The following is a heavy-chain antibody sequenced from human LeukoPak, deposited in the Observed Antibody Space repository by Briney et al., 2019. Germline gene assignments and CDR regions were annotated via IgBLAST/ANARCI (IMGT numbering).Heavy chain of an antibody. CDR3: ARASSGYYFDY. Sequence: SETLSLTCAVYGGSFSGYYWSWIRQPPGKGLEWIGEINHSGSTNYNPSLKSRVTISVDTSKNQFSLKLSSVTAADTAVYYCARASSGYYFDYWGQGTLATVSS. J-gene: IGHJ4*02. V-gene: IGHV4-34*01. D-gene: IGHD6-6*01. CDR1: GGSFSGYY. CDR2: INHSGST.